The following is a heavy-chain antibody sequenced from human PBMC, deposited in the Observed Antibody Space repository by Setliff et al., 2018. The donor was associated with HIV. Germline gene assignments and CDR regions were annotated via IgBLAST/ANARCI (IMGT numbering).Heavy chain of an antibody. Sequence: SETLSLTCTVSGDSISSGGYYWSWIRQPAGQGLEWIGRIYTSGNTNYNPSTNYNPSLKSRITISLETSRNQFSLRVTSVTATDTAVYYCTRQSPVAGSGAFDIWVQGTMVTVSS. CDR1: GDSISSGGYY. D-gene: IGHD6-19*01. CDR2: IYTSGNTNYNPST. CDR3: TRQSPVAGSGAFDI. J-gene: IGHJ3*02. V-gene: IGHV4-61*02.